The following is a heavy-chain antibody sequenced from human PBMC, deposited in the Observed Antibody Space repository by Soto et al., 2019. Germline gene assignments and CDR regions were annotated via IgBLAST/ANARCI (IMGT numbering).Heavy chain of an antibody. D-gene: IGHD3-22*01. CDR3: ARDNYYDSSGYYWFDP. CDR1: GGSISSGDYY. V-gene: IGHV4-30-4*01. CDR2: IYYSGST. Sequence: SETLSLTCTVSGGSISSGDYYWSWIRQPPGKGLEWIGYIYYSGSTYYNPSLKSRVTISVDTSKNQFSLKLSSVTAADTAVYYCARDNYYDSSGYYWFDPWGQGTLVTVSS. J-gene: IGHJ5*02.